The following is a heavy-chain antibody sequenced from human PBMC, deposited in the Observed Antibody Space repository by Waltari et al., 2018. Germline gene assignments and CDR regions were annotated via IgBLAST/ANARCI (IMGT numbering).Heavy chain of an antibody. J-gene: IGHJ4*02. CDR2: IYYSGST. CDR3: AIYCSGGSCYYLRPY. V-gene: IGHV4-39*07. CDR1: GGSISSSSYY. Sequence: QLQLQESGPGLVKPSETLSLTCTVSGGSISSSSYYWGWIRQPPGKGLEWIGSIYYSGSTYYNPSLKSRVTISVDTSKNQFSLKLSSVTAADTAVYYCAIYCSGGSCYYLRPYWGQGTLVTVSS. D-gene: IGHD2-15*01.